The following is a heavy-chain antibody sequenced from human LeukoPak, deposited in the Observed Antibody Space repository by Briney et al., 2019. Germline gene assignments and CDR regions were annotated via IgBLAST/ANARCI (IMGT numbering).Heavy chain of an antibody. D-gene: IGHD3-22*01. CDR1: GYTFTSYA. V-gene: IGHV1-18*01. J-gene: IGHJ4*02. Sequence: ASVKVSCKASGYTFTSYAMNWVRQAPGQGLEWMGWMNPNSGNTNYAQKLQGRVTMTTDTSTSTAYMELRSLRSDDTAVYYCARDQSVRKKYYYDSSGYPDYWGQGTLVTVSS. CDR2: MNPNSGNT. CDR3: ARDQSVRKKYYYDSSGYPDY.